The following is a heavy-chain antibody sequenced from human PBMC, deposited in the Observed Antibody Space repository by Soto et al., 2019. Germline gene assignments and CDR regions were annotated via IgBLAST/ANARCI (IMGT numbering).Heavy chain of an antibody. D-gene: IGHD6-13*01. CDR3: ARVIAAAADFDY. CDR1: GYTFTSHG. Sequence: QVQLVQSGAEVKKPGASVKVSCKASGYTFTSHGISWVRQAPGQGLEWMGWISAYNGNTNYAQKLQGRVTMTPDTSTNTAYMELRNLRSDDTAVYYCARVIAAAADFDYWGQGTLVTVSS. V-gene: IGHV1-18*01. CDR2: ISAYNGNT. J-gene: IGHJ4*02.